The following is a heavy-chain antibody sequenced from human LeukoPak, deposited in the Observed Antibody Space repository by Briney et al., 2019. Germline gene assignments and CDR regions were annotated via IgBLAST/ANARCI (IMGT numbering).Heavy chain of an antibody. D-gene: IGHD3-22*01. CDR1: GYTLTELA. Sequence: ASVKVSCEVSGYTLTELAIHWVRQAPGKGLEWMGGFDPDNGGTVYAQNFQGRVTMTEDTSTDTAFMELSSLRSEDTAVYYCTTVANGYYYYWGQGTLVTVSS. CDR3: TTVANGYYYY. J-gene: IGHJ4*02. V-gene: IGHV1-24*01. CDR2: FDPDNGGT.